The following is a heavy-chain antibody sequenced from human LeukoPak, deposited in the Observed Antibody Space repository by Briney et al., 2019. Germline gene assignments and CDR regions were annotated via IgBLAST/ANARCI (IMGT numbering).Heavy chain of an antibody. Sequence: GASVKVSCKASGYTFTGYYMHWVRQAPGQGLEGMGWINPNSGGTNYAQKFQGRVTMTRDTSISTAYMELNRLTSDDTAVYYCARAYSPTSWGLAAADYYYMDVWGKGTTVTVSS. V-gene: IGHV1-2*02. CDR3: ARAYSPTSWGLAAADYYYMDV. D-gene: IGHD6-13*01. CDR2: INPNSGGT. J-gene: IGHJ6*03. CDR1: GYTFTGYY.